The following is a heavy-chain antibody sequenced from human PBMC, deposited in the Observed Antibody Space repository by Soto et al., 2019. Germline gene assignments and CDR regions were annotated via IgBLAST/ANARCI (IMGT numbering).Heavy chain of an antibody. Sequence: QEQLVESGGGVVQPGRSLRLSCAASGFTFHTYGMHWVRQIPGKGLQWVAIIWYDGSIKYYADSVRGRFTISRDNSKNTLYLQMNSLRDEDTAVYYCARIDCTGDNCNPYHHYGMDVWGQGTTVTVSS. D-gene: IGHD2-8*02. CDR1: GFTFHTYG. J-gene: IGHJ6*02. CDR3: ARIDCTGDNCNPYHHYGMDV. CDR2: IWYDGSIK. V-gene: IGHV3-33*01.